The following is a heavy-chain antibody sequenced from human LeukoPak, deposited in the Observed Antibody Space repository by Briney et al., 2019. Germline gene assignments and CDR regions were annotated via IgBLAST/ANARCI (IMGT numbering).Heavy chain of an antibody. V-gene: IGHV3-23*01. CDR3: AKATTFYGDYGDY. Sequence: GGSLRLSCAASGFTFSNYAMNWVRQAPGKGLEWVSGIGGSGGSTYYPDYVKGRFTISRDNSKNTVYLQLNSLTDEDTAIYYCAKATTFYGDYGDYWGQGTLVTVSS. CDR1: GFTFSNYA. CDR2: IGGSGGST. J-gene: IGHJ4*02. D-gene: IGHD4-17*01.